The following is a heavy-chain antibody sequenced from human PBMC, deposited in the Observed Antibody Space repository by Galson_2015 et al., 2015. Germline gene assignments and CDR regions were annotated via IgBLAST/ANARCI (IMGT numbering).Heavy chain of an antibody. CDR3: ARLNLFQGALRWFDP. CDR1: GASISSTNYF. V-gene: IGHV4-39*01. Sequence: SETLSLTCTVSGASISSTNYFWGWIRQPPGKGLEWIGSIYYNGNTYYDPSLESRVAISVDTSKHQFSLKLSSVTAADTAVYYCARLNLFQGALRWFDPWGQGTLVTVSS. D-gene: IGHD3-10*01. J-gene: IGHJ5*02. CDR2: IYYNGNT.